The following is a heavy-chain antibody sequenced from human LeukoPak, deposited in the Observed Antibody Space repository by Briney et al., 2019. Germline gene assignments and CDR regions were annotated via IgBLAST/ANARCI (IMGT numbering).Heavy chain of an antibody. CDR3: ASRSLGGNPFDY. J-gene: IGHJ4*02. CDR2: INHSGST. Sequence: SETLSLTCAVYGGSFSGYYWSWIRQPPGKGLEWIGEINHSGSTNYNPSLKSRVTISVDTSKNQFSLKLSSVTAADTAVYYCASRSLGGNPFDYWGQGTLVTVSS. CDR1: GGSFSGYY. D-gene: IGHD4-23*01. V-gene: IGHV4-34*01.